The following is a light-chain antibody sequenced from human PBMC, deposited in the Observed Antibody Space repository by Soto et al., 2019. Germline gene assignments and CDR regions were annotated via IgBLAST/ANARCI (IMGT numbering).Light chain of an antibody. CDR2: EVS. CDR3: SSYSSSSTLFV. Sequence: QSALTQPASVSGSPGQSITISCTGTSSDVGAYKYVSWYQQHPGKAPKVMIYEVSNRPSGVSNRFSGSKSGNTAPLTISGLQAEDEADYFCSSYSSSSTLFVFGTGTKVAVL. CDR1: SSDVGAYKY. J-gene: IGLJ1*01. V-gene: IGLV2-14*01.